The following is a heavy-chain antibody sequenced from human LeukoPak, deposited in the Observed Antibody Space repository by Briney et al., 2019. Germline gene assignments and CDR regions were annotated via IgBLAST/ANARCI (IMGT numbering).Heavy chain of an antibody. Sequence: SETLSLTCAVYGGSFSGYYWSWIRQPPGKGLEWIGEINHSGSTNYNPSLKSRVTISVDTSKNQFSLKLSSVTAADTAVYYCARELCGGDCSAWVSRLSDYWGQGTLVTVSS. CDR1: GGSFSGYY. CDR2: INHSGST. V-gene: IGHV4-34*01. J-gene: IGHJ4*02. CDR3: ARELCGGDCSAWVSRLSDY. D-gene: IGHD2-21*02.